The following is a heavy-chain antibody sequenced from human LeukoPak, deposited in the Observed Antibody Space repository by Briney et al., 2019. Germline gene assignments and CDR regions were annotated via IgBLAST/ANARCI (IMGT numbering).Heavy chain of an antibody. CDR2: INPNSGGT. D-gene: IGHD3-10*01. Sequence: GASVKVSCKASGYTFTGYYMHWVRQAPGQGLEWMGWINPNSGGTNYAQKFQGRVTMTRDTSISTAYMELSRLRSDDTAVYYCARDLYYYGSGSYYAAENWYFDLWGRGTLVTVSS. CDR3: ARDLYYYGSGSYYAAENWYFDL. CDR1: GYTFTGYY. V-gene: IGHV1-2*02. J-gene: IGHJ2*01.